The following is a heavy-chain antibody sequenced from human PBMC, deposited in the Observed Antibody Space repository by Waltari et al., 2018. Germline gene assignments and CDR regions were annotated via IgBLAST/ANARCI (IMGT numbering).Heavy chain of an antibody. CDR1: GFSISRGYY. J-gene: IGHJ3*02. CDR2: IYESGIT. D-gene: IGHD3-22*01. CDR3: ARGPVFKYYYHAFDI. V-gene: IGHV4-38-2*01. Sequence: QVQLQESGPGLVKPSETLPLTRAVSGFSISRGYYWGWVRQPPGKGLEWIGSIYESGITYHNPSLKSRVTISIDTSKNQFSLKLTSVTAADTAMYYCARGPVFKYYYHAFDIWGQGTMVTVSS.